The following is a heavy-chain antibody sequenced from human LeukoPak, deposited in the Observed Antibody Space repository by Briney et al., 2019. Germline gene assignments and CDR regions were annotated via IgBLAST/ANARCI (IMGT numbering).Heavy chain of an antibody. D-gene: IGHD3-9*01. CDR1: GGSISSYY. Sequence: SETLSLTCTVSGGSISSYYWSWLRQPPGKGLEWLGYIYYSGSTNYNPSLKSRVTISVDTSKNQFSLKLSSVTAADTAVYSCEQKPAYDILTGYRYFYGMDVWGQGTTVTVSS. V-gene: IGHV4-59*01. J-gene: IGHJ6*02. CDR2: IYYSGST. CDR3: EQKPAYDILTGYRYFYGMDV.